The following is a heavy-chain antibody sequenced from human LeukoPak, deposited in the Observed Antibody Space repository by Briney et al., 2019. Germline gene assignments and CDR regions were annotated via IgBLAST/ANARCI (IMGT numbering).Heavy chain of an antibody. CDR2: IYYNDST. Sequence: SGETLSLTCTVSGGSISSYYWSWIRQPPGKGLEWIGYIYYNDSTNYNPSLKSRVTISVDTSKNQFSLKLSSVTAADTAVYYCARHRVVVPAATDYWGQGTLVTVSS. CDR3: ARHRVVVPAATDY. D-gene: IGHD2-2*01. CDR1: GGSISSYY. J-gene: IGHJ4*02. V-gene: IGHV4-59*08.